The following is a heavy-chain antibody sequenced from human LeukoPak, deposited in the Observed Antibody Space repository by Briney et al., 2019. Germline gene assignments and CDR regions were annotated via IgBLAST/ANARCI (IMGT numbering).Heavy chain of an antibody. Sequence: SVKVSCKASGYTFTSYAISWVRQAPGQGLEWMGGIIPIFGTANYAQKFQGRVTITADESTSTAYMELSSLRSEDTAVYYCAREGSKGYSYGGLGYWGQGTLVTVSS. CDR2: IIPIFGTA. V-gene: IGHV1-69*13. J-gene: IGHJ4*02. CDR1: GYTFTSYA. D-gene: IGHD5-18*01. CDR3: AREGSKGYSYGGLGY.